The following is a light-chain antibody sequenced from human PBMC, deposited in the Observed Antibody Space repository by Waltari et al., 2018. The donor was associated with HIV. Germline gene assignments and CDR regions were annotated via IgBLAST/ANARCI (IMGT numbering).Light chain of an antibody. CDR1: RGDVGGYNY. V-gene: IGLV2-14*01. J-gene: IGLJ1*01. CDR2: EVN. Sequence: QSALTQPASVSGSPGQSITISCTGTRGDVGGYNYVSWYQQYPGKAPKLIIYEVNNRPSGVSVRFSGAKSGNTASLTISGRQADDEADYYCSSYTSSSTLDVFGTGTEVTVL. CDR3: SSYTSSSTLDV.